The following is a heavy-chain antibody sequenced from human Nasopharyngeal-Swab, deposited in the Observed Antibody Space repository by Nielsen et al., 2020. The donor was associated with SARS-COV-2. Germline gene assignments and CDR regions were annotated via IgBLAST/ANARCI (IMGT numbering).Heavy chain of an antibody. CDR3: ARGLEWLDY. J-gene: IGHJ4*02. CDR2: IYTSRST. Sequence: WIRQPPGKGLEWIGRIYTSRSTNYNPSLKSRVTMSVDTSKNQFSLKLSSVTAADTAVYYCARGLEWLDYWGQGTLVTVSS. D-gene: IGHD3-3*01. V-gene: IGHV4-4*07.